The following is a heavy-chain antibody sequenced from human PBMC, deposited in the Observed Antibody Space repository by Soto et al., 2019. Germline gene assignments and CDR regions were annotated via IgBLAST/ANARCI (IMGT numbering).Heavy chain of an antibody. CDR3: GKQDPYVVLEKTRSPGVDV. CDR2: IDDSGAGT. D-gene: IGHD3-10*02. V-gene: IGHV3-23*01. CDR1: GFSFDNYP. Sequence: EVQLLESGGGLVQPGGSLRLSCTASGFSFDNYPMSWFRQAPGEGLQWVSTIDDSGAGTYYADSVKGRFTISRDNSKDTLYLQMSRLRADDTAVYHCGKQDPYVVLEKTRSPGVDVWGHGTTVTVSS. J-gene: IGHJ6*02.